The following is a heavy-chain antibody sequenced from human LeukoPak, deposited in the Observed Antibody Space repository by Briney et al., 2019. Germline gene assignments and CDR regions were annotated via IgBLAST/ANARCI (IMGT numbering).Heavy chain of an antibody. CDR2: VEDSGPT. V-gene: IGHV4-59*11. CDR1: SGSISGQC. CDR3: ARGHFGPGYYFGN. J-gene: IGHJ4*02. D-gene: IGHD3-3*01. Sequence: SETLSLTCIVASGSISGQCWSWIRQFPGKAPEWIGSVEDSGPTRYNSSLRGRVSLSVDASQKQFSLRLSSVTAADTAMYYCARGHFGPGYYFGNWGQGALVTVAS.